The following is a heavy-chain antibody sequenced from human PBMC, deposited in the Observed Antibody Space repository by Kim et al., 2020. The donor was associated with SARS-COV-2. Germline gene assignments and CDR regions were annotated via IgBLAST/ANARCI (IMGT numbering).Heavy chain of an antibody. Sequence: TTYHPPLKNRVTISVDTSKNQFSLKLGSVTAADTAVYYCARDRVSGGIDSWGQGTLVTVSS. V-gene: IGHV4-59*01. CDR2: T. D-gene: IGHD2-15*01. J-gene: IGHJ4*02. CDR3: ARDRVSGGIDS.